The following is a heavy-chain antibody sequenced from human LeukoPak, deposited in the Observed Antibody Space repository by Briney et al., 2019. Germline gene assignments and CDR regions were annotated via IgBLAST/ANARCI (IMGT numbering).Heavy chain of an antibody. CDR2: INPKSGGT. J-gene: IGHJ4*02. Sequence: ASVKVSCKASGYTFTCYFMHWVRQAPGQGLEWMGWINPKSGGTNNAQKFQGRVTMTRDTSISTAYMELSRLRSDDTAVYYCASSIVYCSSTSCYFNWGQGTLVTVSS. V-gene: IGHV1-2*02. CDR3: ASSIVYCSSTSCYFN. CDR1: GYTFTCYF. D-gene: IGHD2-2*01.